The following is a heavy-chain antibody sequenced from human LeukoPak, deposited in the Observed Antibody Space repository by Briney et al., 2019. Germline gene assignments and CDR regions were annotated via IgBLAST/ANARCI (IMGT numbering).Heavy chain of an antibody. D-gene: IGHD6-19*01. Sequence: PGGSLRLSCAASGFTFGNYWMNWVRQAPGKGLEWVANMEQDGNEEYYVDSVKGRFTISRDNAKNSLYLQMNSLRAEDTAVYYCARPYSSGWYGVFNYWGQGTLVTVSS. J-gene: IGHJ4*02. CDR1: GFTFGNYW. CDR3: ARPYSSGWYGVFNY. V-gene: IGHV3-7*05. CDR2: MEQDGNEE.